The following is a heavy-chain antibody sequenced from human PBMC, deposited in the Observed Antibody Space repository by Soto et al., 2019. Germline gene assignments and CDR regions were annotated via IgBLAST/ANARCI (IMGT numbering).Heavy chain of an antibody. CDR3: ARDLNDY. Sequence: VQLVKSGAEVKKPGASVKVSCKASGYTFTNYGINWVRQAPGQGLEWLGWISSYNGNTNYAQKLQGRVTMTTDASTSTAYVEVRSLRSDDTAVYYCARDLNDYWGQGTLVTVSS. J-gene: IGHJ4*02. CDR1: GYTFTNYG. CDR2: ISSYNGNT. V-gene: IGHV1-18*01.